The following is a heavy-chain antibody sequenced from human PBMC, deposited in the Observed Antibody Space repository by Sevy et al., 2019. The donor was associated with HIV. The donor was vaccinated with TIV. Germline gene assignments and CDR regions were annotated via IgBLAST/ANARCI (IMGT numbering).Heavy chain of an antibody. J-gene: IGHJ3*02. CDR2: TNKYGDKT. CDR3: VKEPFPFI. V-gene: IGHV3-23*01. Sequence: GGSLRLSCGASGFPFTISAMSWVRQAPGKGLEWVSTTNKYGDKTYYADSVRGRFTISRDNSKNTLYLQMNGLGAEDTAVYYCVKEPFPFIWGRGTMLTVSS. CDR1: GFPFTISA.